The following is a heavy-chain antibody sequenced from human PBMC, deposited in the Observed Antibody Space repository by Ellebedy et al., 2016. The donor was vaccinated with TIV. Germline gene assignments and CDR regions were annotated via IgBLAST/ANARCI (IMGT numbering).Heavy chain of an antibody. J-gene: IGHJ4*02. CDR1: GFTFSNAW. Sequence: GESLKISCAASGFTFSNAWMNWVRLAPGKGLDWVGRIKSKTDGGTTDYAAPVKGRFTISRDDSKNKLYLQMNRLKTEDTAVYYCTTDQVPLDYWGQGTLVTVSS. CDR2: IKSKTDGGTT. CDR3: TTDQVPLDY. V-gene: IGHV3-15*07.